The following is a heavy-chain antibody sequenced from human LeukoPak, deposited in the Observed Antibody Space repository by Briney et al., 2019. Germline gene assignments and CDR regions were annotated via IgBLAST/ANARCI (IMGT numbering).Heavy chain of an antibody. V-gene: IGHV4-59*12. Sequence: SETLSLTCTVSGGSISSYYWSWIRQPPGKGLEWIGYIYYSGSTNYNPSLKSRVTISVDTSKNQFSLKLSSVTAADTAVYYCARELLQEYYFDYWGQGTLVTVSS. CDR3: ARELLQEYYFDY. CDR1: GGSISSYY. J-gene: IGHJ4*02. CDR2: IYYSGST. D-gene: IGHD1-26*01.